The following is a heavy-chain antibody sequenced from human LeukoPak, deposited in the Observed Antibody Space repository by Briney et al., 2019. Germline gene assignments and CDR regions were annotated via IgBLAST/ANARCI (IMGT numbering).Heavy chain of an antibody. V-gene: IGHV3-21*04. CDR3: ARGQGGVMITFGGVIVFDY. Sequence: KPGGSLRLSCAASGFTFSSYSMNWVRQAPGKGLEWVSSISSSSSYIYYADSVKGRFTISRDNAKNSLYLQMNSLRAEDTAVYYCARGQGGVMITFGGVIVFDYWGQGTLVPVSS. D-gene: IGHD3-16*02. J-gene: IGHJ4*02. CDR2: ISSSSSYI. CDR1: GFTFSSYS.